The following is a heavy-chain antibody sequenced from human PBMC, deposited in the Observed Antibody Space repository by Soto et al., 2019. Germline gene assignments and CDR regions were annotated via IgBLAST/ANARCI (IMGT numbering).Heavy chain of an antibody. D-gene: IGHD3-10*01. J-gene: IGHJ5*02. Sequence: SETLSLTCTVSGGSISSGGYYWSWIRQPPGKGLEWIGEINHSGSTNYNPSLKSRVTISVDTSKNQFSLKLSSVTAADTAVYYCARGLKSGYYGSGSYSFEGNWFDPWGQGTLVTVSS. CDR1: GGSISSGGYY. CDR2: INHSGST. CDR3: ARGLKSGYYGSGSYSFEGNWFDP. V-gene: IGHV4-39*07.